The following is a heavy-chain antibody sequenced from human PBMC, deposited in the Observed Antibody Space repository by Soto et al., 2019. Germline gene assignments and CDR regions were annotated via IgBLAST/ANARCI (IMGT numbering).Heavy chain of an antibody. CDR3: AKDRGAVDYYDSSGYYYFRAPDDFDI. Sequence: GGSLRLSCAASGFTFSSYGMHWVRQAPGKGLEWVAVISYDGSNKYYADSVKGRFTISRDNSKNTLYLQMNSLRAEDTAVYYCAKDRGAVDYYDSSGYYYFRAPDDFDIWGQGTMVNVAS. CDR1: GFTFSSYG. V-gene: IGHV3-30*18. J-gene: IGHJ3*02. CDR2: ISYDGSNK. D-gene: IGHD3-22*01.